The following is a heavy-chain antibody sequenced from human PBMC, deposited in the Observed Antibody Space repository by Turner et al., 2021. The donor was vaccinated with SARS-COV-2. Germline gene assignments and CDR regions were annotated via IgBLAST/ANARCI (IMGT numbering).Heavy chain of an antibody. D-gene: IGHD3-22*01. V-gene: IGHV3-21*01. CDR1: GFTFSSYT. CDR2: ISSSSSYI. J-gene: IGHJ3*02. CDR3: ARWGPNYYDSSGYYPDAFDI. Sequence: EVQLVESGGGLVKPGGSLRLSCAASGFTFSSYTMNWVRQAPGKGLEWVSSISSSSSYIYYADSVKGRFTISRDNAKNSLYLQMNSLRAEDTAVYYCARWGPNYYDSSGYYPDAFDIWGRGTMVTVSS.